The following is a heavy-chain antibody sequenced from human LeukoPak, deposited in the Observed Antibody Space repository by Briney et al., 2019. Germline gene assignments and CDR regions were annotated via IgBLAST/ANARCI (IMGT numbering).Heavy chain of an antibody. CDR3: AKARQYYFDY. CDR2: ISWNSGSI. Sequence: GGSLRLFCAASGFTFDDYAMHWVRQAPGKGLEWVSGISWNSGSIGYADSVKRRFTISRDNAKTSLYLQMNSLRAEDTALYYCAKARQYYFDYWGQGTLVTVSS. CDR1: GFTFDDYA. J-gene: IGHJ4*02. D-gene: IGHD1-1*01. V-gene: IGHV3-9*01.